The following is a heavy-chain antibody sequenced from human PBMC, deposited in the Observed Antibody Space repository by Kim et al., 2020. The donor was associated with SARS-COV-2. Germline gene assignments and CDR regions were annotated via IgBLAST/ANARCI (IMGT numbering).Heavy chain of an antibody. V-gene: IGHV6-1*01. CDR2: TYYRSEWRQ. J-gene: IGHJ4*02. D-gene: IGHD1-26*01. CDR3: ARTTPNSRFFDF. Sequence: SQTLSLTCAISGDSVSDNSTIWNWIRQSPSRGLEWLGRTYYRSEWRQDYAVSVKSRIIISPDTSKNQFSLQLNSLTPEDTAVYYCARTTPNSRFFDFWGQGTLVTVSS. CDR1: GDSVSDNSTI.